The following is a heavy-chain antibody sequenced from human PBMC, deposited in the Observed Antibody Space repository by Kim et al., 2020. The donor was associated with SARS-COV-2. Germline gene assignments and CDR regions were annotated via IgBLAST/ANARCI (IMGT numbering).Heavy chain of an antibody. CDR1: GFTFSSYG. CDR2: ISYDGSNK. V-gene: IGHV3-30*18. D-gene: IGHD4-17*01. CDR3: ANGDVKDYGDYRGWDY. J-gene: IGHJ4*02. Sequence: GGSLRLSCAASGFTFSSYGMHWVRQAPGKGLEWVAVISYDGSNKYYADSVKGRFTISRDNSKNTLYLQMNSLRAEDTAVYYCANGDVKDYGDYRGWDYWGQGTLVTVSS.